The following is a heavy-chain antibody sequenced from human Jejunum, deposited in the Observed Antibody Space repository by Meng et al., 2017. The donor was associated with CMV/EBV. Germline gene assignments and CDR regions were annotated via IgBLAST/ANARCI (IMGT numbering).Heavy chain of an antibody. CDR3: ARVFGVAYFDS. D-gene: IGHD3-3*01. V-gene: IGHV1-18*01. Sequence: KASGYTFSNYGFTWVRRAPGQGLEWLGYISPYNDNANYAQKFQGRVTMTRDTSTNTAYMELRSLRADDTAVYYCARVFGVAYFDSWGQGTLVTVSS. J-gene: IGHJ4*02. CDR1: GYTFSNYG. CDR2: ISPYNDNA.